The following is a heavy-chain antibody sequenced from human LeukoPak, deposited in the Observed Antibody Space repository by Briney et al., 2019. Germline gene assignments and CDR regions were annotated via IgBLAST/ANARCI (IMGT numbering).Heavy chain of an antibody. Sequence: HPGGSLRLSCAASGFTFSSYGMHWVRQAPGKGLEWVAVISYDGSNKYYADSVKGRFTISRDNSKNTLYLQMNSLRAEDTAVYYCARVTYYYDSSGYYGGGRGFDPWGQGTLVTVSS. CDR2: ISYDGSNK. J-gene: IGHJ5*02. CDR1: GFTFSSYG. CDR3: ARVTYYYDSSGYYGGGRGFDP. V-gene: IGHV3-30*03. D-gene: IGHD3-22*01.